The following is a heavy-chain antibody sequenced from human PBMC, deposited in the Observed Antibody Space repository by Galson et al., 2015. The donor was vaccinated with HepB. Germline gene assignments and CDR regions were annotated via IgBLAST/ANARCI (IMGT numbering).Heavy chain of an antibody. V-gene: IGHV3-21*01. CDR1: GLTFSSYS. J-gene: IGHJ3*02. CDR2: ISSSSSYI. CDR3: ARETYYDILTGPPEAFDI. Sequence: SLRLSCAASGLTFSSYSMNWVRQAPGKGLEWVSSISSSSSYIHYADSVKGRLTISRDNAKNSLYLQMNSLRVEDTALYYCARETYYDILTGPPEAFDIWGQGTMVTVSS. D-gene: IGHD3-9*01.